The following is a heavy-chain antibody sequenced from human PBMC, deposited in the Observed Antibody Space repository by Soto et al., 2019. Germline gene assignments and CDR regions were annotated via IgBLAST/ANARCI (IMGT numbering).Heavy chain of an antibody. D-gene: IGHD3-9*01. CDR2: INAGNGNT. CDR3: ARVQYDILTGYHDY. Sequence: ATVKVSCKASGYTFTSYAMHWVRQAPGQRLEWMGWINAGNGNTKYSQKFQGRVTITRDTSASTAYMELSSLRSEDTAVYYCARVQYDILTGYHDYWGQGTLVTVSS. CDR1: GYTFTSYA. V-gene: IGHV1-3*01. J-gene: IGHJ4*02.